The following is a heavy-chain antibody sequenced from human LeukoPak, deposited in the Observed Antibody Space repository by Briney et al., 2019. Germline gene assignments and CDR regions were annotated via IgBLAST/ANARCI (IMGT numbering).Heavy chain of an antibody. CDR2: INIGGTNK. CDR1: GFTFNDYY. CDR3: ATDGAGFDT. J-gene: IGHJ5*02. V-gene: IGHV3-11*01. Sequence: PGGSLRLSCAASGFTFNDYYMSWVRQAPGKGLEWLSYINIGGTNKHYADSVKGRFTISRDNAKKSLYLEMNNLRAEDTAVYYCATDGAGFDTWGQGVLVTVSS.